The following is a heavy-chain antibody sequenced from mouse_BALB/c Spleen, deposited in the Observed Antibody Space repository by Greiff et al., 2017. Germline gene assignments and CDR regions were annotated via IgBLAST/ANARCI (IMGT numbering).Heavy chain of an antibody. Sequence: VKQMESGPGLVAPSQSLSITCTVSGFSLTSYGVHWVRQPPGKGLEWLGVIWAGGSTNYNSALMSRLSISKDNSKSQVFLKMNSLQTDDTAMYYCARDGMITTSFAYWGQGTLVTVSA. J-gene: IGHJ3*01. CDR3: ARDGMITTSFAY. D-gene: IGHD2-4*01. CDR2: IWAGGST. CDR1: GFSLTSYG. V-gene: IGHV2-9*02.